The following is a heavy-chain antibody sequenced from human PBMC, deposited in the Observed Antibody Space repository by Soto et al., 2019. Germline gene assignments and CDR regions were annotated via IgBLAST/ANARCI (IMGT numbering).Heavy chain of an antibody. D-gene: IGHD2-2*01. CDR2: IDPSDSYT. J-gene: IGHJ6*02. CDR3: ARRLGEYQLPNGMYV. V-gene: IGHV5-10-1*01. Sequence: PVASLKISCKGSGYSFTSYLISWVRQMPGKGLEWMGRIDPSDSYTKYSPSFQGHVTISADKSISTAYLQWSSLKASHTAMYYCARRLGEYQLPNGMYVWGQGTTVTVS. CDR1: GYSFTSYL.